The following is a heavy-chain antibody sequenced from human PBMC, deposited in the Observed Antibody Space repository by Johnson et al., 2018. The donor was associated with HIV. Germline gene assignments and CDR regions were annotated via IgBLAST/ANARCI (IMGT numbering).Heavy chain of an antibody. V-gene: IGHV3-9*01. J-gene: IGHJ3*02. D-gene: IGHD2-2*01. Sequence: VQLVESGGGLVQPGRSLRLSCAASGFTFDDYAMHWVRQAPGKGLEWVSGISWNRGSIGYADSVKGRFTISRENAKNSLYLQMNSLRAEDTALYYCAKDMAQTSYYDAFDIWGQGTMVTVSS. CDR3: AKDMAQTSYYDAFDI. CDR1: GFTFDDYA. CDR2: ISWNRGSI.